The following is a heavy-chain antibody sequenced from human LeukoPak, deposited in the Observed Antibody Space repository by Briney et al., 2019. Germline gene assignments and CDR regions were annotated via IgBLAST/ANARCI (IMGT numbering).Heavy chain of an antibody. J-gene: IGHJ2*01. CDR2: IYYSGST. Sequence: SETLSLTCTVSGGSVSSGSYYWGWIRQPPGKGLEWIGDIYYSGSTNYNPSLKSRVTISVDTSKNQFSLKLSSVTAADTAVDYCARDQYSGSYYYWYFDLWGRGTLVTVSS. CDR3: ARDQYSGSYYYWYFDL. D-gene: IGHD1-26*01. V-gene: IGHV4-61*01. CDR1: GGSVSSGSYY.